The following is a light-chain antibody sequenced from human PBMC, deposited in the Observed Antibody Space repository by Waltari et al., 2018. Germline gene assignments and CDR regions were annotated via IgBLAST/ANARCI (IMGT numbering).Light chain of an antibody. Sequence: DIQMTQSPSSLSASVGDRVVITCRASQDISTGVAWYQQKPGKAPKLLISGASGLESGGPSRFSGSGSGTDFTLTISSLQPEDFATYFCQQYYSLSFFGPGTKVDVE. CDR2: GAS. CDR1: QDISTG. CDR3: QQYYSLSF. J-gene: IGKJ3*01. V-gene: IGKV1-NL1*01.